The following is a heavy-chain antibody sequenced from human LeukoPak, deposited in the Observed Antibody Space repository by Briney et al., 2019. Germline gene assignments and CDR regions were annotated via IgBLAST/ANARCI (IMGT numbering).Heavy chain of an antibody. CDR2: IIPIFGTA. CDR3: ARDEGVGGYCTNGVCYTNWFDP. V-gene: IGHV1-69*05. Sequence: ASVKVSRKASGGTFSSYAISWVRQAPGQGLEWMGRIIPIFGTANYAQKFQGRVTITTDESTSTAYMELSSLRSEDTAVYYCARDEGVGGYCTNGVCYTNWFDPWGQGTLVTVSS. CDR1: GGTFSSYA. D-gene: IGHD2-8*01. J-gene: IGHJ5*02.